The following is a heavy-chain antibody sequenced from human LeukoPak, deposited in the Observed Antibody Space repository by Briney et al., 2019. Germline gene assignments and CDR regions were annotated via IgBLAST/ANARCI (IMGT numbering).Heavy chain of an antibody. CDR1: GASISVYY. CDR3: ARGGRVVPAANYL. D-gene: IGHD2-2*01. Sequence: SETLSLTCTVSGASISVYYWSWIRQPPGKGLEWIGYIYYSGSTNYNPSLKSRVTISVDTSKNQFSLKLSSVTAADTAVYYCARGGRVVPAANYLWGQGTLVTVSS. CDR2: IYYSGST. V-gene: IGHV4-59*01. J-gene: IGHJ5*02.